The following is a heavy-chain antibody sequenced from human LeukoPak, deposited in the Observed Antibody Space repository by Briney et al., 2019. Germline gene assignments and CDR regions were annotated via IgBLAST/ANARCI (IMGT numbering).Heavy chain of an antibody. V-gene: IGHV4-31*03. J-gene: IGHJ4*02. CDR1: GGSISSGGYY. D-gene: IGHD6-13*01. CDR3: ACTPSMAAAGTLMD. Sequence: SETLSLTCTVSGGSISSGGYYWSWIRQHPGKGLEWIGYIYYSGSTYYNPSLQSRVSISVDTSKNQFSLKLSSVTAADTAVYYCACTPSMAAAGTLMDWGQGTLVTVSS. CDR2: IYYSGST.